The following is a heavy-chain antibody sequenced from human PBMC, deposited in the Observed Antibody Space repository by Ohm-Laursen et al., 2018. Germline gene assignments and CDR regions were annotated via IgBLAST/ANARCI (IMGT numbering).Heavy chain of an antibody. CDR2: ITGSGDST. J-gene: IGHJ4*02. CDR1: GFTFSSYA. D-gene: IGHD2-21*02. Sequence: SLRLSCAASGFTFSSYAITWVRQPTGKGLEWVSTITGSGDSTYYADSVKGRFTISRDNSKNTLYLQMDSLRAEDTAGYYCAKFMSNQMTAIDSWGQGTLVTVSS. V-gene: IGHV3-23*01. CDR3: AKFMSNQMTAIDS.